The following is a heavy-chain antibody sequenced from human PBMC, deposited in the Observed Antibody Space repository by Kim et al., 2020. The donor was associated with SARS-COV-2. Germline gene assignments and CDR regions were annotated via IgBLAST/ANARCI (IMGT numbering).Heavy chain of an antibody. CDR3: ARDSGWYVPRYYYYYGM. CDR1: GFTFSSYA. Sequence: GGSLRLSCAASGFTFSSYAMHWVRQAPGKGLEWVAVISYDGSNKYYADSVKGRFTISRDNSKNTLYLQMNSLRAEDTAVYYCARDSGWYVPRYYYYYGM. V-gene: IGHV3-30-3*01. J-gene: IGHJ6*01. D-gene: IGHD6-19*01. CDR2: ISYDGSNK.